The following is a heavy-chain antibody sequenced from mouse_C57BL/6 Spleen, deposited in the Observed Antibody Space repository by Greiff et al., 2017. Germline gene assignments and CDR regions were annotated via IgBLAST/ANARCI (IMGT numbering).Heavy chain of an antibody. D-gene: IGHD2-5*01. CDR2: IDPSDSYT. J-gene: IGHJ4*01. V-gene: IGHV1-59*01. Sequence: VQLQQPGAGLVRPGTSVKLSCKASGYTFTSYWMPWVKQRPGQGLEWIGVIDPSDSYTNYNQKFKGKATLTVDTSSSTVYMQLSSLTSEDSAVYYCARRDSTYAMDYWGQGTSVTVSS. CDR1: GYTFTSYW. CDR3: ARRDSTYAMDY.